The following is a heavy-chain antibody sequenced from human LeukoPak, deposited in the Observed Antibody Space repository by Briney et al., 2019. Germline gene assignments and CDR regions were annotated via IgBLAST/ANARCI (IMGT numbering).Heavy chain of an antibody. CDR1: GFTFSTYR. D-gene: IGHD3-10*01. CDR3: TRDFHGLGY. Sequence: PGGSLRLSCAASGFTFSTYRTHWVRQAPGKGLGWVSLISSDGTTTNYADSVKGRFTISRDNAKNTLYLQMNSLRAEDSAVYYCTRDFHGLGYWGQGTLVTVSS. CDR2: ISSDGTTT. J-gene: IGHJ4*02. V-gene: IGHV3-74*01.